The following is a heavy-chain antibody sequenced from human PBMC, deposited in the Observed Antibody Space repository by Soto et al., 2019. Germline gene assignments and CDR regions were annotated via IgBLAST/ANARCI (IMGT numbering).Heavy chain of an antibody. J-gene: IGHJ4*02. V-gene: IGHV4-34*01. CDR3: ARAPSYYYDSSGYYYPYYFDY. CDR1: GGSFSVYY. CDR2: INHSGST. D-gene: IGHD3-22*01. Sequence: SETLSLTCAVYGGSFSVYYWSWIRHPPGKGLEWIGEINHSGSTNYNPSLKSRVTISVDTSKDQFSLKLSSVTAADTAVYYCARAPSYYYDSSGYYYPYYFDYWGQGNLVTVSS.